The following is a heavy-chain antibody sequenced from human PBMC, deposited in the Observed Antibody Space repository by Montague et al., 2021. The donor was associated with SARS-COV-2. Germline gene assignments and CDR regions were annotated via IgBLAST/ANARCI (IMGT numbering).Heavy chain of an antibody. V-gene: IGHV4-39*01. J-gene: IGHJ5*02. CDR3: ARGVTMIVVVMRYNWFDP. D-gene: IGHD3-22*01. CDR2: IYYSGST. CDR1: GGSISSSSYY. Sequence: SETLSITCTVSGGSISSSSYYWGWIRQPPGKGLEWIGSIYYSGSTYYNPSLKSRVTISVDTSKNQFSLKLSSVTAADTAVYYCARGVTMIVVVMRYNWFDPWGQGTLVTVSP.